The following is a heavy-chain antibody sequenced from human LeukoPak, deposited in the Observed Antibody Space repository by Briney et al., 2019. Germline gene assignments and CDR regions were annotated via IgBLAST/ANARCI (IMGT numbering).Heavy chain of an antibody. J-gene: IGHJ4*02. CDR3: AKVELRIQLWSR. CDR2: ISSSGSTI. V-gene: IGHV3-48*03. D-gene: IGHD5-18*01. CDR1: GFTFSSSE. Sequence: GGSLRLSCAASGFTFSSSEMNWVRQAPGKGLEWVSYISSSGSTIYYADSVKGRFTISRDNSKNTLYLQMNSLRAEGTAVYYCAKVELRIQLWSRWGQGTLVTVSS.